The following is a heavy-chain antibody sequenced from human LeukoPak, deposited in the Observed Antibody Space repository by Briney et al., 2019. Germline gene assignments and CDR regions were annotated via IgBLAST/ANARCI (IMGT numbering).Heavy chain of an antibody. Sequence: GASVKVSCKASGYTFTGYYVHWVRQAPGQGLEWMGRINPNSGDTNYAQKFQGRVTMTRDTSISTAYMELSRLRSDDTAVYYCAREEYSGYDFFDYWGQGTLVTVSS. CDR3: AREEYSGYDFFDY. CDR2: INPNSGDT. V-gene: IGHV1-2*06. D-gene: IGHD5-12*01. J-gene: IGHJ4*02. CDR1: GYTFTGYY.